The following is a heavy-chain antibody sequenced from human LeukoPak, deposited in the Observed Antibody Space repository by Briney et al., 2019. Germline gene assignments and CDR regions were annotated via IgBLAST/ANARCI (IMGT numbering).Heavy chain of an antibody. CDR1: GXTVSSNY. J-gene: IGHJ4*02. CDR3: ARLGSPFGWYGTIDY. CDR2: IYSGGST. Sequence: PGGSLRLSCAASGXTVSSNYLGWVRQAPGKGLEWVSVIYSGGSTYYTDSVKGRFTISRDNSKNTLFLEMNNLRVEDTAVYYCARLGSPFGWYGTIDYWGQGILVTVSS. V-gene: IGHV3-66*01. D-gene: IGHD6-19*01.